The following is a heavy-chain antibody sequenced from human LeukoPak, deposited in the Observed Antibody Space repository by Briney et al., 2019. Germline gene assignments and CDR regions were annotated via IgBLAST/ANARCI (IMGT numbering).Heavy chain of an antibody. Sequence: GASVKVSCKASGYTFTSYGISWVRQAPGQGLEWMGWISAYNGKTNYAQKLQGRVTMTTDTSTSTAYMELRSLRSDDTAVYYCARVPATYYDILTGLDDYWGQGTLVTVSS. D-gene: IGHD3-9*01. CDR2: ISAYNGKT. CDR3: ARVPATYYDILTGLDDY. J-gene: IGHJ4*02. V-gene: IGHV1-18*01. CDR1: GYTFTSYG.